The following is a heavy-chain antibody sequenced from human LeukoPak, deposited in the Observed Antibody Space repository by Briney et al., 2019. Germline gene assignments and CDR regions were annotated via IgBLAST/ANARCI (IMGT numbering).Heavy chain of an antibody. Sequence: GESLKISCKGSGYRFTSNWIGWVRQMPGKGLEWMGIIYPADSDTKYSPSFQGQVTISADKSISTAYLQWSSLKASDTAIYYCARWMFYYGSGVFHYHGMDVWGQGTTVIVSS. CDR2: IYPADSDT. V-gene: IGHV5-51*01. J-gene: IGHJ6*02. CDR3: ARWMFYYGSGVFHYHGMDV. D-gene: IGHD3-10*01. CDR1: GYRFTSNW.